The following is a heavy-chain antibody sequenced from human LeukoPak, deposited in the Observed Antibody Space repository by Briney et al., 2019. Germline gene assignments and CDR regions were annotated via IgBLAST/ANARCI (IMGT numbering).Heavy chain of an antibody. CDR1: GYTFTGYY. Sequence: ASVKVSCKASGYTFTGYYMHWVRQAPGQGFEWMGWINPNSGGTNYAQKFQGRVTMTRDTSISTAYMELSRLRSDDTAVYYCARDRRYCSGGSCSGSLAYWGQGTLVTVSS. CDR2: INPNSGGT. D-gene: IGHD2-15*01. J-gene: IGHJ4*02. CDR3: ARDRRYCSGGSCSGSLAY. V-gene: IGHV1-2*02.